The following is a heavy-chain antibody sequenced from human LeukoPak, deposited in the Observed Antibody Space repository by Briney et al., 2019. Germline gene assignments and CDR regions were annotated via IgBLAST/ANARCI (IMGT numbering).Heavy chain of an antibody. CDR2: ISGSGGST. Sequence: GGSLRLSCAASGFTFSSYAMSWVRQAPGKGLEWVSAISGSGGSTYYADSAKGRFTISRDNSKNTLYLQMNSLRAEDTAVYYCAKSGGVYCSSTSCPLDPWGQGTLVTVSS. D-gene: IGHD2-2*01. CDR3: AKSGGVYCSSTSCPLDP. V-gene: IGHV3-23*01. CDR1: GFTFSSYA. J-gene: IGHJ5*02.